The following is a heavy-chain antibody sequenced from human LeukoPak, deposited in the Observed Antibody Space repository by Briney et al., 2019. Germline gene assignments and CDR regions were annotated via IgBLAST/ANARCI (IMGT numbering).Heavy chain of an antibody. CDR1: GFTFGNYA. D-gene: IGHD2/OR15-2a*01. CDR3: AKGLMGNSVSFDY. Sequence: GGSLRLSCAASGFTFGNYAMTWVRQAPGKGLEWVSSISGSASSTYFADSVKGRFTISRDNYRNTLYLQMNSLRVDDTAIYYCAKGLMGNSVSFDYWGQGTLVTVSS. V-gene: IGHV3-23*01. CDR2: ISGSASST. J-gene: IGHJ4*02.